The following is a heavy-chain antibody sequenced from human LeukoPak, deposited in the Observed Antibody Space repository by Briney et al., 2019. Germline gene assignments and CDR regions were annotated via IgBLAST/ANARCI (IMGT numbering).Heavy chain of an antibody. D-gene: IGHD4-17*01. CDR2: IKPDGSDK. J-gene: IGHJ5*02. CDR1: GFTFSNYW. Sequence: GRSLRLSCAASGFTFSNYWMSWVRQAPGKGLQWVANIKPDGSDKYYVDSVKGRFTISRDNAKNSLSLQMNSLRAEDTAVYYCAKLPYGDYNHHWGQGTLVTVSS. V-gene: IGHV3-7*05. CDR3: AKLPYGDYNHH.